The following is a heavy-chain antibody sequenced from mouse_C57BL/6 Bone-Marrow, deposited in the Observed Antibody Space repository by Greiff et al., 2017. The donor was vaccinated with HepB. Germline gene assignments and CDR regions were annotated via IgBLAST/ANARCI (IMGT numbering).Heavy chain of an antibody. V-gene: IGHV5-4*01. CDR1: GFTFSSYA. D-gene: IGHD1-1*01. CDR3: ARGAYYYGSRYYYAMDY. CDR2: ISDGGSYT. J-gene: IGHJ4*01. Sequence: DVHLVESGGGLVKPGGSLKLSCAASGFTFSSYAMSWVRQTPEKRLEWVATISDGGSYTYYPDNVKGRFTISRDNAKNNLYLQMSHLKSEDTAMYYCARGAYYYGSRYYYAMDYWGQGTSVTVSS.